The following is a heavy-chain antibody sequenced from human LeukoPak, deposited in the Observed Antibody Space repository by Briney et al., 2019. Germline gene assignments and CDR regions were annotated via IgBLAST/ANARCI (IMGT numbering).Heavy chain of an antibody. D-gene: IGHD3-22*01. CDR2: VYYSGRT. CDR3: ARQTTSGYLDY. Sequence: SETLSLTCTVSGGSISTYYWNWIRQPPGKGLEWIGYVYYSGRTNYNPSLKSRVTISIDTSKNQFSLKLSSVTAADRALYYCARQTTSGYLDYWGQGTLVTVS. CDR1: GGSISTYY. V-gene: IGHV4-59*08. J-gene: IGHJ4*02.